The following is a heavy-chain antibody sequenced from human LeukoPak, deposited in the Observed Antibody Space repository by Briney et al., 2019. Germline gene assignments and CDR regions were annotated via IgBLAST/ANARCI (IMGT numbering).Heavy chain of an antibody. CDR1: GGSISSGGYY. J-gene: IGHJ6*03. D-gene: IGHD5-12*01. CDR3: ARVPLVATYYYFYYMDV. V-gene: IGHV4-31*03. CDR2: IYYSGTT. Sequence: PSETLSLTCTVSGGSISSGGYYWSWIRQHPGKGLEWIGFIYYSGTTYHNPSLKSRVTISVDTSKNQFSLKLSSVTAADTAVYFCARVPLVATYYYFYYMDVWGKGTTVTVSS.